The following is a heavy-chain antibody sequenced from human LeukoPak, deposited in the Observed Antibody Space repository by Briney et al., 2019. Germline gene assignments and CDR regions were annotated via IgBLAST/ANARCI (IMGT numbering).Heavy chain of an antibody. V-gene: IGHV1-8*02. D-gene: IGHD2-8*01. CDR3: ARGHSRKAPVRLLRLYYMDV. CDR2: MNPNSGNI. J-gene: IGHJ6*03. Sequence: ASVKVSCKASGYTLTSYDTNWVRQATGQGLEWMGWMNPNSGNIVYAQKFQGRVTMTRNTSISTAYMELSSLRSEDTAVYYCARGHSRKAPVRLLRLYYMDVWGKGTTVTISS. CDR1: GYTLTSYD.